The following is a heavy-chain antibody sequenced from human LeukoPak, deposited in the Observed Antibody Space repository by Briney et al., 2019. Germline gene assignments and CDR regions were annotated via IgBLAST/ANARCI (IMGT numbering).Heavy chain of an antibody. V-gene: IGHV5-51*01. CDR2: IYPGDSDT. J-gene: IGHJ4*02. D-gene: IGHD3-22*01. Sequence: GESLKISCKGSGYSFTSYWIGWVRQMPGKGLEWMGIIYPGDSDTRYSPSFQGQVTISADKSISTAYLQWSSLKASDTSMYYCASAYYDSSGYYGLDYWGQGTLVTVSS. CDR1: GYSFTSYW. CDR3: ASAYYDSSGYYGLDY.